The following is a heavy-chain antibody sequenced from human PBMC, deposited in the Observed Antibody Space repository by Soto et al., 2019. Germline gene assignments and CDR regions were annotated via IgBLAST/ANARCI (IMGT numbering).Heavy chain of an antibody. CDR3: AKDSRSGSSSPPPSFDD. Sequence: GGSLRLSCAASGFTFSSYAMSWVRQAPGKGLEWVSAISGSGGSTYYADSVKGRFTISRDNSKNTLYLQMNSLRAEDTAVYCCAKDSRSGSSSPPPSFDDWGQGTLVTVSS. CDR1: GFTFSSYA. CDR2: ISGSGGST. D-gene: IGHD6-13*01. J-gene: IGHJ4*02. V-gene: IGHV3-23*01.